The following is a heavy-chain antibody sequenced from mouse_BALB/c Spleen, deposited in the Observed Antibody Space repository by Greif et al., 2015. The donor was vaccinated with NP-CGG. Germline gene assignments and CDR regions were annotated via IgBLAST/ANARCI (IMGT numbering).Heavy chain of an antibody. CDR1: GFTFSSYG. J-gene: IGHJ4*01. CDR3: ARAHYYGYEGAMDY. D-gene: IGHD1-2*01. CDR2: INSNGGST. Sequence: EVNVVESGGGLVQPGVSLKLSCAASGFTFSSYGMSWVRQTPDRRLELVATINSNGGSTYYPDSVKGRFTSSRDNAKNTLYLQMSGLKSEDTAMYYCARAHYYGYEGAMDYWGQGTSVTVSS. V-gene: IGHV5-6-3*01.